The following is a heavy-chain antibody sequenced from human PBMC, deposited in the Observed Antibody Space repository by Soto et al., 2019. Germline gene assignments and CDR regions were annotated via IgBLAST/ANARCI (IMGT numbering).Heavy chain of an antibody. D-gene: IGHD5-18*01. J-gene: IGHJ4*02. Sequence: RLPPGKGLEWIGSIYYSGTTYYNPSLKSRVTISVDTSKNQFSLKLSSVTATDTAVYYCATSEVQLLLQSDYWGQGTLVTVS. CDR3: ATSEVQLLLQSDY. V-gene: IGHV4-39*01. CDR2: IYYSGTT.